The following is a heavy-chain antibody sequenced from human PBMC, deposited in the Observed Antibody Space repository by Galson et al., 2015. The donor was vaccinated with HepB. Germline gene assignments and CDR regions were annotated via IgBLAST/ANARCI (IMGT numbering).Heavy chain of an antibody. D-gene: IGHD7-27*01. V-gene: IGHV3-21*01. CDR2: ISSSSSYI. J-gene: IGHJ3*02. Sequence: SLRLSCAASGFTFSSYSMNWARQAPGKGLEWVSSISSSSSYIYYADSVKGRFTISRDNAKNSLYLQMNSLRAEDTAVYYCARPFNWGSRGDAFDIWGQGTMVTVSS. CDR3: ARPFNWGSRGDAFDI. CDR1: GFTFSSYS.